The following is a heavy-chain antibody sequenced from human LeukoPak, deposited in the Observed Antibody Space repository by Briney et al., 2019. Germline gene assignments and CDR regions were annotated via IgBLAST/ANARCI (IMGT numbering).Heavy chain of an antibody. Sequence: TGGSLRLSCAASGFTFSSYSMNWVRQAPGKGLEWVSSISSGSSYIYYADSVKGRFTISRDNSKNTLYLQMNSLRAEDTAVYYCAKDRSAGTFGDDAFDIWGQGTMVTVSS. CDR3: AKDRSAGTFGDDAFDI. CDR2: ISSGSSYI. J-gene: IGHJ3*02. CDR1: GFTFSSYS. V-gene: IGHV3-21*04. D-gene: IGHD6-13*01.